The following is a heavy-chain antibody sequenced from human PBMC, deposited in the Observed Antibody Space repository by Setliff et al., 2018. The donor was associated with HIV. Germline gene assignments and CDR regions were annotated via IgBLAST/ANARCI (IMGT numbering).Heavy chain of an antibody. J-gene: IGHJ6*03. V-gene: IGHV3-64*04. Sequence: PGGSLRLSCSASGFTFSSYAMHWVRQAPGKGLEYVSAISSNGGSTYYADSVKGRFTISRDNSKNTLYLQMNNVRAGDTAVYYCARDGSGSYYGILNYYYYYMDVWGKGTTVTVSS. CDR1: GFTFSSYA. CDR2: ISSNGGST. D-gene: IGHD3-10*01. CDR3: ARDGSGSYYGILNYYYYYMDV.